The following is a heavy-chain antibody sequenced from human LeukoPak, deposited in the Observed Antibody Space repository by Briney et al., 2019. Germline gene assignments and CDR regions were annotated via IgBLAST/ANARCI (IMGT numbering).Heavy chain of an antibody. CDR3: ARGGRGKWLTYFDY. V-gene: IGHV4-39*07. CDR1: GGSISSSSYY. Sequence: SETLSLTCTVSGGSISSSSYYWGWIRQPPGKGLEWIGSIYYSGSTYYNPSLKSRVTISVDTSKNQFSLKLSSVTAADTAVYYCARGGRGKWLTYFDYWGQGTLVTVSS. CDR2: IYYSGST. J-gene: IGHJ4*02. D-gene: IGHD5-12*01.